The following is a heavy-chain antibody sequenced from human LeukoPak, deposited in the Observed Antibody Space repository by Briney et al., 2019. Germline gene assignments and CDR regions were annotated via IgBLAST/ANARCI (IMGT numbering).Heavy chain of an antibody. J-gene: IGHJ4*02. CDR2: IRNKAYGGAA. Sequence: GGSLRLSCSASGFTFGDYSMSWFRQAPGKGLEWVGFIRNKAYGGAAEYAASVKGRFTISRDDSESIAYLQMDSLKTEDTAVYYCSREVRYFDWFQADYWGQGTLVTVSS. D-gene: IGHD3-9*01. CDR3: SREVRYFDWFQADY. CDR1: GFTFGDYS. V-gene: IGHV3-49*03.